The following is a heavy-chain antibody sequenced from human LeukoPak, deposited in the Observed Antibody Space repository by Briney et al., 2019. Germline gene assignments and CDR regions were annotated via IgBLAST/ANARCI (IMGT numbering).Heavy chain of an antibody. V-gene: IGHV4-59*01. CDR2: IYYSGST. CDR1: GGSISSYY. J-gene: IGHJ5*02. Sequence: SETLSLTCTVSGGSISSYYWSWIRQPPGKGLEWIGYIYYSGSTNYNPSLKSRVTISVDTSKNQFSLKLSSVTAADTAVYYCARYMPWFDPWGQGTLVTVSS. CDR3: ARYMPWFDP. D-gene: IGHD2-2*01.